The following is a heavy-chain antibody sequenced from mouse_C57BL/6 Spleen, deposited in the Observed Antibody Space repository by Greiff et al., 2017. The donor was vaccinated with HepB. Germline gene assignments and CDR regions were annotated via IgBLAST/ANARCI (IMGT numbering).Heavy chain of an antibody. CDR3: TRDSYEGYFDV. V-gene: IGHV1-15*01. CDR1: GYTFTDYE. Sequence: VQLQESGAELVRPGASVTLSCKASGYTFTDYEMHWVKQTPVHGLEWIGAIDPDTGGTAYNQKFKGKAILTADKSSSTAYMELRSLTSEDSAVYYCTRDSYEGYFDVWGTGTTVTVSS. D-gene: IGHD3-3*01. CDR2: IDPDTGGT. J-gene: IGHJ1*03.